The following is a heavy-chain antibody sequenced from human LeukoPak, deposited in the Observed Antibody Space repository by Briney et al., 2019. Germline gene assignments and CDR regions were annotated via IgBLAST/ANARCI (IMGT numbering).Heavy chain of an antibody. D-gene: IGHD6-13*01. CDR1: GYTFTSYY. CDR2: INPSGGST. CDR3: ARGDSSSGNVLSALDMDV. J-gene: IGHJ6*03. Sequence: ASVKVSCKASGYTFTSYYMHWVRQAPGQGLAWMGIINPSGGSTRYAQEFQGRVTMTRDTSTSTVYMELSSLRSEDTAVYYCARGDSSSGNVLSALDMDVGGKGTTVTVSS. V-gene: IGHV1-46*01.